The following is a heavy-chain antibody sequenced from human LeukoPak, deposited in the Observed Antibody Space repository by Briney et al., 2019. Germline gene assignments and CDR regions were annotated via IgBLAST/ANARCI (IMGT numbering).Heavy chain of an antibody. CDR1: GFTFSSYA. V-gene: IGHV3-23*01. Sequence: GGSLRLSCEASGFTFSSYAMTWVRQAPGKGLEWVSTISGSGNSRHYADSVKGRFTISRDSSNNTLYLQMNSLRAEDTAVYYCAKKEASSVAGSTDIWGQGTMVTVSS. CDR2: ISGSGNSR. J-gene: IGHJ3*02. CDR3: AKKEASSVAGSTDI. D-gene: IGHD6-19*01.